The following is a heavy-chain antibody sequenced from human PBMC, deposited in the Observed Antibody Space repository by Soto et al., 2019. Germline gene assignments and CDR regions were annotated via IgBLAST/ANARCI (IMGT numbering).Heavy chain of an antibody. Sequence: GGSLRLSCAASGFTFSSYAMSWVRQAPGKGLEWVSDISSSGGLTYYADSVKGRFTVSRDNAKNTLYLQMNSLRAEDTAVYYCARDYWSQPDYWGQGILVTVSS. CDR2: ISSSGGLT. CDR1: GFTFSSYA. V-gene: IGHV3-23*01. CDR3: ARDYWSQPDY. D-gene: IGHD2-8*02. J-gene: IGHJ4*02.